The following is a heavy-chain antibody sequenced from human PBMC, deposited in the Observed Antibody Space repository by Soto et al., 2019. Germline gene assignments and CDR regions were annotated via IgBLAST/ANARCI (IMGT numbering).Heavy chain of an antibody. CDR2: IDYNGVT. CDR3: GKVLVGATGHTESDS. CDR1: GGSIYRSGYY. Sequence: LSLTCTVSGGSIYRSGYYWGWIRQPPGRGLEWIGNIDYNGVTYSNPSLKSRVTISRDTSKNQFSLKLTSVTAADTALYYCGKVLVGATGHTESDSWGPGTLVTVSS. J-gene: IGHJ4*02. D-gene: IGHD2-15*01. V-gene: IGHV4-39*01.